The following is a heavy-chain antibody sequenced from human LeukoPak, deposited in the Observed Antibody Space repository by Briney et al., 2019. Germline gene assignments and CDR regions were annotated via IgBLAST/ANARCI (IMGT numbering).Heavy chain of an antibody. CDR3: TAYVTKGYFDL. V-gene: IGHV3-73*01. J-gene: IGHJ2*01. D-gene: IGHD2-21*02. CDR2: IRSKANSYAT. CDR1: GFTFSGSA. Sequence: QPGGSLNLSCAASGFTFSGSAMHWVRQASGKGLEWVGRIRSKANSYATAYAASVKGRFTISRDDSKNTAYQQMNSLKTEDTAVYYCTAYVTKGYFDLWGRGTLVTVSS.